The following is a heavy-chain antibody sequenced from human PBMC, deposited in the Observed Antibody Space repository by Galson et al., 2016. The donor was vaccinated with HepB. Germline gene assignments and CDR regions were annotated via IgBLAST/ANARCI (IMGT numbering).Heavy chain of an antibody. D-gene: IGHD1-1*01. V-gene: IGHV4-34*01. CDR2: INYGEDT. J-gene: IGHJ3*01. CDR1: GGPFSGHY. CDR3: ARGRTERNWITFRAQFDV. Sequence: LSLTCGVQGGPFSGHYWSWIRQSPGKGPEWIGEINYGEDTNYNPSLAGRVAMSVDTSKNQLSLRLTSVTAADTAIYYCARGRTERNWITFRAQFDVWAQGTRVTV.